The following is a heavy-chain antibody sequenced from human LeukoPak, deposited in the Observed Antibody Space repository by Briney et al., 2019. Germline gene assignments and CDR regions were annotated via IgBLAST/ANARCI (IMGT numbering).Heavy chain of an antibody. V-gene: IGHV3-21*01. CDR1: GFTFSSYS. CDR3: AKSQPSSMVRGVIIYYYYGMDV. CDR2: ISSSSSYI. J-gene: IGHJ6*02. Sequence: GGSLRLSCAASGFTFSSYSMNWVRQAPGKGLEWVSSISSSSSYIYYADSVKGRFTISRDNAKNSLYLQMNSLRAEDTAVYYCAKSQPSSMVRGVIIYYYYGMDVWGQGTTVTVSS. D-gene: IGHD3-10*01.